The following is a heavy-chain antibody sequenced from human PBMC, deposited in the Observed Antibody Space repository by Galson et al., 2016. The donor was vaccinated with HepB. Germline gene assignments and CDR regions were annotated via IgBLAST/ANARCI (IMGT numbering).Heavy chain of an antibody. CDR3: AKDRRSGRTVSYYYTYYYYYGMDV. D-gene: IGHD3-3*01. CDR2: ISWDGGST. V-gene: IGHV3-43*01. J-gene: IGHJ6*02. Sequence: SLRLSCAASGFTFDDYTMHWVRQAPGKGLEWVSLISWDGGSTYYADSVKGRFTISRDNSKNSLYLQMNSLRTEDTALYYCAKDRRSGRTVSYYYTYYYYYGMDVWGQGTTVTVSS. CDR1: GFTFDDYT.